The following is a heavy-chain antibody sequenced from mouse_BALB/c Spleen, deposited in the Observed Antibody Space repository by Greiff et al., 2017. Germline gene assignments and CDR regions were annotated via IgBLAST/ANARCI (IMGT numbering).Heavy chain of an antibody. V-gene: IGHV2-9*02. CDR3: AREGPYYGNYAYAMDY. J-gene: IGHJ4*01. D-gene: IGHD2-10*01. Sequence: VKLMESGPGLVAPSQSLSITCTVSGFSLTSYGVHWVRQPPGKGLEWLGVIWAGGSTNYNSALMSRLSISKDNSKSQVFLKMNSLQTDDTAMYYCAREGPYYGNYAYAMDYWGQGTSVTVSS. CDR1: GFSLTSYG. CDR2: IWAGGST.